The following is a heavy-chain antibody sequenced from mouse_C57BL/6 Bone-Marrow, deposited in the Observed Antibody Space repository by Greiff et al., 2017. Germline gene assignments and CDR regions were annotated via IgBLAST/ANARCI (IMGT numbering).Heavy chain of an antibody. CDR1: GFNIKDDY. V-gene: IGHV14-4*01. J-gene: IGHJ2*01. CDR2: IDPENGDP. CDR3: TGEGNYSY. D-gene: IGHD2-1*01. Sequence: VQLKESGAELVRPGASVKLSCTASGFNIKDDYMHWVKQRPEQGLEWIGWIDPENGDPEYASKFQGKAPITADTSSNTAYLQLSGLTSEDTAVYYGTGEGNYSYWGQGTTLTVST.